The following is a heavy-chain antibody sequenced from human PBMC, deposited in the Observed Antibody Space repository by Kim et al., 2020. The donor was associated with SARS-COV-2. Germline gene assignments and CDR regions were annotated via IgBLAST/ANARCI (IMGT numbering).Heavy chain of an antibody. CDR2: IYSGGST. CDR3: ARDRRYYYDSSGYYPGMDV. Sequence: GGSLRLSCAASGFIVSSNYMNLVRQAPGKGLEWVSIIYSGGSTYYADSVKGRFTISRDNSKNTLFLQMNSLRAEDTAVYYCARDRRYYYDSSGYYPGMDVWGQGTTVTVSS. CDR1: GFIVSSNY. J-gene: IGHJ6*02. V-gene: IGHV3-53*01. D-gene: IGHD3-22*01.